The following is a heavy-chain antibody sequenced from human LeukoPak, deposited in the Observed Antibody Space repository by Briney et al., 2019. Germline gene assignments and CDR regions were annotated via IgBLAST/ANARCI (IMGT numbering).Heavy chain of an antibody. J-gene: IGHJ4*02. V-gene: IGHV3-23*01. CDR1: GFTFSSYD. CDR2: ISGSGGST. Sequence: GGSLKLSCGASGFTFSSYDMSWVRQAPGKGLEWVSAISGSGGSTYYADSVKGRFTISRDNSKNTVYLQMNSLRGDDTAVYYCAKRGATTVITSYFDYWGQGTLVTVSS. CDR3: AKRGATTVITSYFDY. D-gene: IGHD4-11*01.